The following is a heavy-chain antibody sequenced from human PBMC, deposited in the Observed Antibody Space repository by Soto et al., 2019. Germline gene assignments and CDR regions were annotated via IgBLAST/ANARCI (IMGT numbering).Heavy chain of an antibody. CDR1: GGTFSSYA. V-gene: IGHV1-69*12. CDR3: ARGRDGYNSEEAYYYYGMDV. CDR2: IIPIFGTA. J-gene: IGHJ6*02. D-gene: IGHD5-12*01. Sequence: QVQLVQSGAEVKKPGSSVKVSCKASGGTFSSYAISWVRQAPGQGLEWMGGIIPIFGTANYAQKFQGRVTITADESXXTXYXXLSSLRSEDTAVYYCARGRDGYNSEEAYYYYGMDVWGQGTTVTVSS.